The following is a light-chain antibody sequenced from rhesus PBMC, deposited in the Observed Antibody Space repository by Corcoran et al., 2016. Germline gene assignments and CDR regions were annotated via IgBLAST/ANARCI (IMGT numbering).Light chain of an antibody. J-gene: IGKJ1*01. CDR1: QSLLDSEDGNTY. Sequence: DIVMTQTPLSLPVTPGEPASISCRSSQSLLDSEDGNTYLDWYLTKPGQSPPLLIDEGSNRASGGPDRFRGSGSDTDFTMKISRVEAEDVGVYYCMQALEFPTFGQGTKVEIK. V-gene: IGKV2-104*02. CDR3: MQALEFPT. CDR2: EGS.